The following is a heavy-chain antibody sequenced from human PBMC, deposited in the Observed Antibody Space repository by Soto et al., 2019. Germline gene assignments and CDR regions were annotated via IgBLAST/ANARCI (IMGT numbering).Heavy chain of an antibody. J-gene: IGHJ3*02. V-gene: IGHV1-69*01. CDR3: ARERKYYDSSGRVGAFDI. CDR2: IIPIFGTA. Sequence: QVQLVQSGAEVQKPGSSVKVSCKASGGTFSSYAISWVRQAPGQGLEWMGGIIPIFGTANYAQKFQGRVTITADESTSTAYMELSSLRSEDTAVYYCARERKYYDSSGRVGAFDIWGQGTMVTVSS. CDR1: GGTFSSYA. D-gene: IGHD3-22*01.